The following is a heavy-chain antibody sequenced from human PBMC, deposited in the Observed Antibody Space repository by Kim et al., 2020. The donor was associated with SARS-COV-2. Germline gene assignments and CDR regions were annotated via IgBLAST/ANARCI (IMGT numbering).Heavy chain of an antibody. CDR2: VNCDWSRK. Sequence: GGSLRLSCAASGFTFIICWMLWISQTPGKGMVRVAIVNCDWSRKSYADSVKGRFTISRDNAKNTLYLQMNSLRAEDTAVYYCASLWNWGHGTLVAVSS. D-gene: IGHD3-10*01. CDR1: GFTFIICW. J-gene: IGHJ1*01. CDR3: ASLWN. V-gene: IGHV3-74*01.